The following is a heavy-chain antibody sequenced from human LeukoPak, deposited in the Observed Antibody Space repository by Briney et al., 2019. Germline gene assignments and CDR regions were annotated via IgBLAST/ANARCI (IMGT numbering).Heavy chain of an antibody. CDR3: AATTVTTSDY. J-gene: IGHJ4*02. CDR1: GFTFSSYE. D-gene: IGHD4-17*01. CDR2: ISSSGSTI. Sequence: GGSLRLSCADSGFTFSSYEMNWVRQAPGKGLEWVSYISSSGSTIYYADSVKGRFTISRDNAKNSLYLQMNSLRAEDTAVYYCAATTVTTSDYWGQGTLVTVSS. V-gene: IGHV3-48*03.